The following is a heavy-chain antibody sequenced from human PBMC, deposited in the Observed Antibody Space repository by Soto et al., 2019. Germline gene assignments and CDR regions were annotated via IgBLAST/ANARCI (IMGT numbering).Heavy chain of an antibody. CDR2: INGRTGDT. CDR1: GYSFTYYA. D-gene: IGHD3-10*01. V-gene: IGHV1-3*01. Sequence: QVQLVQSGAEMTKPGASVRVSCKTSGYSFTYYALHWVRQAPGQRPEWMGWINGRTGDTKYSRKFQGRVTFTRDTSASAAYLDLSSPISEDTAVYYCARGLWFGEFHFDYWGQGSPVTVSS. J-gene: IGHJ4*02. CDR3: ARGLWFGEFHFDY.